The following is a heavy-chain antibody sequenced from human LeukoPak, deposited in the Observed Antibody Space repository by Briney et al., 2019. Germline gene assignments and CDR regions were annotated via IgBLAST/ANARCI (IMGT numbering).Heavy chain of an antibody. CDR1: GFTFDDYG. J-gene: IGHJ6*04. Sequence: PGGSLRLSCAASGFTFDDYGMSWVRQAPGKGLEWVSYISSSGSTIYYADSVKGRFTISRDNAKNSVYLEMNSLRAEDTAVYYCAELGITMIGGVWGKGTTVTISS. V-gene: IGHV3-48*03. CDR2: ISSSGSTI. D-gene: IGHD3-10*02. CDR3: AELGITMIGGV.